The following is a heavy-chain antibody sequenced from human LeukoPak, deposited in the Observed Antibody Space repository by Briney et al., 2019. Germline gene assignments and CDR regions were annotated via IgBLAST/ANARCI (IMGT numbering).Heavy chain of an antibody. CDR1: GFTFSSYS. D-gene: IGHD2/OR15-2a*01. Sequence: PGGSLRLSGAASGFTFSSYSMNWVRQAPGKGLEGVSFIYSDNTHYPDSVKGRFTISRDNSKNTLYLQMNSLRAEDTAVYYCARALLWGQGTLVTVSS. CDR3: ARALL. J-gene: IGHJ4*02. CDR2: IYSDNT. V-gene: IGHV3-53*01.